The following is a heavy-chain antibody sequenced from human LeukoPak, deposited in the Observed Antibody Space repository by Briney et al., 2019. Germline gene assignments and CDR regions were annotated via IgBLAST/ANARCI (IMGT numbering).Heavy chain of an antibody. Sequence: GGSLRLSCAASGFTFRNYWMIWVRQAPGKGLEWLGNIKGDGSEKRYADSVRGRFTISRDNAQTSLYLQMNSLRAEDTAVYYCARASDPWLQLTWGQGALVTVSS. D-gene: IGHD5-24*01. CDR3: ARASDPWLQLT. CDR1: GFTFRNYW. V-gene: IGHV3-7*05. J-gene: IGHJ5*02. CDR2: IKGDGSEK.